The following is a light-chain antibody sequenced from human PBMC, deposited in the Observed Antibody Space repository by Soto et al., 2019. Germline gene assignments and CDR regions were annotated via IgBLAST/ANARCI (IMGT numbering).Light chain of an antibody. Sequence: EIVLTQSPGTLSLSPGERATLSCRASQSVSSSYLAWYQQKPGQAPRLLIYGASSRATGIPDRFSGSGSGTDFTLTISRLEPEDFAVYYCQQYGISHGYTFGQGTKLEIK. CDR3: QQYGISHGYT. V-gene: IGKV3-20*01. J-gene: IGKJ2*01. CDR2: GAS. CDR1: QSVSSSY.